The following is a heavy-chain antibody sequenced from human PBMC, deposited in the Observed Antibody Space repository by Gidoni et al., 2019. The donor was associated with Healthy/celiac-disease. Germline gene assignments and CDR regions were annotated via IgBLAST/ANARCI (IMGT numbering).Heavy chain of an antibody. CDR1: GYTFTGDY. CDR2: INPNSGGT. J-gene: IGHJ4*02. Sequence: QVQLVQSGAERKKPGASAKVSCKASGYTFTGDYMHWVRQPPGQGLEWMGWINPNSGGTNYEQKFQGWVTMTRDTSISTAYMELSRLRSDDTAVYYCARGKEWRTVGSSSPLGYWGQGTLVTVSS. CDR3: ARGKEWRTVGSSSPLGY. D-gene: IGHD6-6*01. V-gene: IGHV1-2*04.